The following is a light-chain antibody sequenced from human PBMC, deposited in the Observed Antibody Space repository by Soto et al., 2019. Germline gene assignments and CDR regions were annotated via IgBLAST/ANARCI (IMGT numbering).Light chain of an antibody. CDR2: DAS. V-gene: IGKV1-5*01. J-gene: IGKJ1*01. Sequence: DIQMTQSPSTLSASVGDRVTITCRASQSISSWLAWYQQKPGKAPKLLIYDASSLESGVPSRFSGSGSGTEFTLTISRLQPDGFATYYCQQYNSYPRTFGQGTKVEIK. CDR1: QSISSW. CDR3: QQYNSYPRT.